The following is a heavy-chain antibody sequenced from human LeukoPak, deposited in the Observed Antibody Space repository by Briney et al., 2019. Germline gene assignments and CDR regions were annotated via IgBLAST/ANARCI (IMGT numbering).Heavy chain of an antibody. J-gene: IGHJ4*02. V-gene: IGHV1-69*04. Sequence: GSSVKVSCKAPGGTFSSYTISWVRQAPGQGLEWMGRIIPILGIANYAQKFQGRVTITADKYTSTAYMELSSLRSEDTAVYYCARDSVLVPAATFDYWGQGTLVTVSS. CDR2: IIPILGIA. D-gene: IGHD2-2*01. CDR1: GGTFSSYT. CDR3: ARDSVLVPAATFDY.